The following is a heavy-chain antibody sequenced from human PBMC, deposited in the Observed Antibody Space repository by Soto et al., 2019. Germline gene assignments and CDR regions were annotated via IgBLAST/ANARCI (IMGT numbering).Heavy chain of an antibody. CDR3: ARDPSRGYSYEGVDY. CDR2: ISSSSSTI. D-gene: IGHD5-18*01. V-gene: IGHV3-48*04. Sequence: GGSLRLSCAASGFTFSSYSMNWVRQAPGKGLEWVSYISSSSSTIYYADSVKGRFTISRDNAKNSLYLQMNSLRAEDTAVYYCARDPSRGYSYEGVDYWGQGTLVTVSS. J-gene: IGHJ4*02. CDR1: GFTFSSYS.